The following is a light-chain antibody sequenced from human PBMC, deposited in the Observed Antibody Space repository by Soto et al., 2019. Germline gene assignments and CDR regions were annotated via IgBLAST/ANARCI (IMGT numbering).Light chain of an antibody. J-gene: IGKJ4*01. CDR3: QQRSNLLT. CDR2: TAS. CDR1: QSVSSY. Sequence: EIVLTQSPVTLSLSPGERATLSCRASQSVSSYLAWYQQKPGQAPRLLIYTASNRATGIPARFSGSGSGTDFTLTISSLEPEDFAVYYCQQRSNLLTFGGGTKVEIK. V-gene: IGKV3-11*01.